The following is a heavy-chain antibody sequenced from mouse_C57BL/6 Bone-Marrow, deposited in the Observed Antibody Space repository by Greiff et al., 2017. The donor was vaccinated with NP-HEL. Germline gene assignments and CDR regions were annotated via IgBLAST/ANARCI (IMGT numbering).Heavy chain of an antibody. J-gene: IGHJ3*01. Sequence: VQLQQPGAELVKPGASVKLSCKASGYTFTSYWITWVKQRPGQGLEWIGDIYPGSGSTNYNEKFKSKATLTVDTSSSTAYMQPSSLSSEDSAVYYCARSLSDDYDGGFAYWGQGTLVTVSA. CDR2: IYPGSGST. CDR1: GYTFTSYW. CDR3: ARSLSDDYDGGFAY. V-gene: IGHV1-55*01. D-gene: IGHD2-4*01.